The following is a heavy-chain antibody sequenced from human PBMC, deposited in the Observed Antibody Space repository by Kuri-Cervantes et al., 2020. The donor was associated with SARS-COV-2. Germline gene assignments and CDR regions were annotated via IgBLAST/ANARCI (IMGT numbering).Heavy chain of an antibody. CDR2: INHSGGST. CDR3: ARAELTGIDY. J-gene: IGHJ4*02. CDR1: VYTFTSYY. D-gene: IGHD7-27*01. Sequence: ASVTVSCKASVYTFTSYYMHWLRQAPGQGLEWMGIINHSGGSTSHAQKFKGRFTMTRDTSTSTVYMEMSSLRSEDTAVYYCARAELTGIDYWGQGTLVTVSS. V-gene: IGHV1-46*01.